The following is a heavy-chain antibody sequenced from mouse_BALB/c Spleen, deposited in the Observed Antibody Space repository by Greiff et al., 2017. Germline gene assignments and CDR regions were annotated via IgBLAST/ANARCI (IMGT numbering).Heavy chain of an antibody. Sequence: QVQLQQPGAELVRPGASVKLSCKASGYTITSYWINWVKQRPGQGLDWIGNIYPSDSYTNYNQQFKDKATLTVDKTSSTASMQLSSPTSEDSAVYYCTRCYDGYYYFDDWGPGTTLTVSS. D-gene: IGHD2-3*01. J-gene: IGHJ2*01. CDR2: IYPSDSYT. V-gene: IGHV1-69*02. CDR1: GYTITSYW. CDR3: TRCYDGYYYFDD.